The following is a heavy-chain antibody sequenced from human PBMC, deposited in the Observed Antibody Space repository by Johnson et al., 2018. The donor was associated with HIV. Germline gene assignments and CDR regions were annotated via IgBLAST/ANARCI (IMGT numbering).Heavy chain of an antibody. J-gene: IGHJ3*02. CDR3: SRERVWYYDSSGDVAFDI. Sequence: VQLVESGGGLVQPGGSLRLSCAASGFTFSTYDMHWVRQTTGKRLEWVSAIGTAGDTYYPGYVEGRFHISRENATNTLYLQMNSLRAEETAVYYCSRERVWYYDSSGDVAFDIWGQGTMVTVSS. CDR2: IGTAGDT. CDR1: GFTFSTYD. V-gene: IGHV3-13*01. D-gene: IGHD3-22*01.